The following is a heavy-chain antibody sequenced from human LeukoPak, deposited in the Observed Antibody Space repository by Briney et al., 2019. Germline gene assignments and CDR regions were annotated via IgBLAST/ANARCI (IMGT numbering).Heavy chain of an antibody. D-gene: IGHD1-26*01. CDR3: ARDREVGATSSTFDY. CDR1: GFTFSGYP. V-gene: IGHV3-21*01. Sequence: NPGKSLRLSCAASGFTFSGYPIHWVRQAPGKGLEWVSSISSSSSYIYYADSVKGRFTISRDNAKNSLYLQMNSLRAEDTAVYYCARDREVGATSSTFDYWGQGTLVTVSS. CDR2: ISSSSSYI. J-gene: IGHJ4*02.